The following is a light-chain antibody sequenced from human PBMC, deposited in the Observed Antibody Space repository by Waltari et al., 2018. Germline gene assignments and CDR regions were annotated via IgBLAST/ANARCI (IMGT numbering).Light chain of an antibody. CDR2: AAS. CDR3: QHYVRLPVT. Sequence: EVALTQSPGTLSLSPGETATLSCRASQSVCRTLAWYQQKPGQAPRLLIYAASTRATGIPDRFSGSGSGTDFRLTISRVEPEDFAVYYCQHYVRLPVTFGQGTTVELK. CDR1: QSVCRT. J-gene: IGKJ1*01. V-gene: IGKV3-20*01.